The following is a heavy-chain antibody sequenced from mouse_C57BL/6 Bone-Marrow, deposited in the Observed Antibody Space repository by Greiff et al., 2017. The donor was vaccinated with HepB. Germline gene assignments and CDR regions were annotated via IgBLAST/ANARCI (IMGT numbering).Heavy chain of an antibody. D-gene: IGHD2-4*01. V-gene: IGHV14-3*01. CDR1: GFNIKNTY. CDR3: ARGWDYDYAPFAY. J-gene: IGHJ3*01. CDR2: IDPANGNT. Sequence: EVKLVESVAELVRPGASVKLSCTASGFNIKNTYMHWVKQRPEHGLEWIGRIDPANGNTKYAPKFQGKATITADTSSNTAYLQLSSLTSEDTAIYYCARGWDYDYAPFAYWGQGTLVTVSA.